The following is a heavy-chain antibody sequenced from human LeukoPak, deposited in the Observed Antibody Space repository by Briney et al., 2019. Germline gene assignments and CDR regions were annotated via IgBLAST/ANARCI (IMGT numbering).Heavy chain of an antibody. Sequence: SETLSLTCTVSGDSMNSHYWSWIRQPPGKGLEWIGDISYIGSTNYNPSLKSRVTISVDTSKNQFSLKLSSVTAADTAVYYCARDPTTVTKGLDIWGKGTMVTVSS. CDR2: ISYIGST. CDR1: GDSMNSHY. V-gene: IGHV4-59*11. D-gene: IGHD4-17*01. CDR3: ARDPTTVTKGLDI. J-gene: IGHJ3*02.